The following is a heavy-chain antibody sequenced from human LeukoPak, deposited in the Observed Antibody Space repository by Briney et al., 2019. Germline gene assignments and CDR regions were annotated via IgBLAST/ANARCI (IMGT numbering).Heavy chain of an antibody. D-gene: IGHD3-10*01. CDR3: ARERSMVRGISWFDP. CDR2: IYYSGST. Sequence: SETLSLTCTVSGGSISSYYWSWIRQPPGKGLEWIGYIYYSGSTNYNPSLKSRVTISVDTSKNQFSLKLSSVTAADTAVYYCARERSMVRGISWFDPWGQGTLVTVSS. V-gene: IGHV4-59*01. CDR1: GGSISSYY. J-gene: IGHJ5*02.